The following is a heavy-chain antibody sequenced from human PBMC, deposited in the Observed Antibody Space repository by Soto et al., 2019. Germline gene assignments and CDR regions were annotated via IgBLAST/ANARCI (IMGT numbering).Heavy chain of an antibody. J-gene: IGHJ4*02. V-gene: IGHV4-61*01. CDR1: GGSFKSGSYS. CDR3: ARDFASFDS. D-gene: IGHD3-3*01. Sequence: QVQLQESGPGLVKPSETLSLTCTVSGGSFKSGSYSWSWIRQPPGKGLEWIGYVYHTGRTSYNPSLKSRVSVSMDTSKNQFSLNLASVTAADTAVYFCARDFASFDSWGQGTLVTVSS. CDR2: VYHTGRT.